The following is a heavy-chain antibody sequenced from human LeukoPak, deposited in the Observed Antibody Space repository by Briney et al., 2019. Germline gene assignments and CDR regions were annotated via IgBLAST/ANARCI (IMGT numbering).Heavy chain of an antibody. Sequence: SETLSLTCTVSGGSISSYYWSWIRQPPGKGLEWIRYIYYSGSTNYNPSLKSRVTISVDTSKNQFSLKLSSVTAADTAVYYCARVGTMVRGPGWFDPWGQGTLVTVSS. J-gene: IGHJ5*02. CDR3: ARVGTMVRGPGWFDP. D-gene: IGHD3-10*01. V-gene: IGHV4-59*01. CDR1: GGSISSYY. CDR2: IYYSGST.